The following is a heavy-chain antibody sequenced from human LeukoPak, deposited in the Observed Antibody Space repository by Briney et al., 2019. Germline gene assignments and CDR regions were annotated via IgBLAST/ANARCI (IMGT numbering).Heavy chain of an antibody. CDR1: GYTFTSYY. CDR3: ARDRIAVAGNGDAFDI. V-gene: IGHV1-46*03. D-gene: IGHD6-19*01. Sequence: ASVKVSCKASGYTFTSYYMHWVRQAPGQGLEGMGIINPSGGSTSYAQKFQGRVTMNRDTSTRTVYMELSSLRSEDTAVYYCARDRIAVAGNGDAFDIWGQGTMVTVSS. J-gene: IGHJ3*02. CDR2: INPSGGST.